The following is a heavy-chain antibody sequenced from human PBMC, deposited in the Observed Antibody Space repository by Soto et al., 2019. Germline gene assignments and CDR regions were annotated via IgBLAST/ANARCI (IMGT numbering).Heavy chain of an antibody. J-gene: IGHJ4*02. V-gene: IGHV4-59*01. D-gene: IGHD2-15*01. CDR3: ARVGGVAARTFDY. CDR2: LYYSGNT. Sequence: PSETLSLTCTVSGGSISPFYWSWVRQPPGKGLEWIDYLYYSGNTNYNPSLKSRVTISVDASKNQVSLRLTSVTAADTAVYYCARVGGVAARTFDYWGQGTVVTVSS. CDR1: GGSISPFY.